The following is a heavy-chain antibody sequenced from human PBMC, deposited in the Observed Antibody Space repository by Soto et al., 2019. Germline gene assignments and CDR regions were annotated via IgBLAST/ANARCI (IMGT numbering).Heavy chain of an antibody. J-gene: IGHJ4*01. CDR3: ARVHVIVMDGTTYEY. Sequence: VTCAGSFTVSGGSVSSCSYYWSWIRQPPVKVLEWIGYVYYTGSTNYNPSFKSRVIISIYTSKNQLSLKLTSVTAADTAVYYFARVHVIVMDGTTYEYWGHGTLDSVSS. CDR1: GGSVSSCSYY. D-gene: IGHD3-16*02. V-gene: IGHV4-61*01. CDR2: VYYTGST.